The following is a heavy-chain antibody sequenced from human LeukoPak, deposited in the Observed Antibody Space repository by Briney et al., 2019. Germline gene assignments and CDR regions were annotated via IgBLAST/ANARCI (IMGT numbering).Heavy chain of an antibody. CDR1: GFTFSSCW. CDR3: ARALIRSIAAVDY. J-gene: IGHJ4*02. CDR2: INTDGSST. D-gene: IGHD6-6*01. Sequence: PGGSLRLSCAASGFTFSSCWMHWVRQAPGKGLVRVSRINTDGSSTSYADSVKGRFTISRDNAKNTLYLQMNSLRAEDTAVYYCARALIRSIAAVDYWGQGTLVTVSS. V-gene: IGHV3-74*01.